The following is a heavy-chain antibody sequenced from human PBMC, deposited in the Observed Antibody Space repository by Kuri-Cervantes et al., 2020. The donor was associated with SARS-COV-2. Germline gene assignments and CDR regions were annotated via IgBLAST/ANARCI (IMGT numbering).Heavy chain of an antibody. Sequence: ASVKVSCKASGYTFTSYGISWVRQAPGQGLEWMGWISAYNGNTNYAQKLQGRVTMTTDTSTSTAYMELSSLRSEDTAVYYCASESDYYGSGTQSNNWFDPWGQGTLVTVSS. CDR2: ISAYNGNT. CDR3: ASESDYYGSGTQSNNWFDP. D-gene: IGHD3-10*01. V-gene: IGHV1-18*01. CDR1: GYTFTSYG. J-gene: IGHJ5*02.